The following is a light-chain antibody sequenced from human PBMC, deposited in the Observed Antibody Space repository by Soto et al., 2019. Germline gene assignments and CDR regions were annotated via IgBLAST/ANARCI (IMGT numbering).Light chain of an antibody. V-gene: IGKV3-20*01. Sequence: IVLTQSPATLSLSPGERATLSCRASQYITIYLAWYQQKPGQAPRLLIYGASSRATGIPDRFSGSGSGTDFTLTISRLEPEDFAVYYCQQYGSSPPITFAQGTRLEIK. CDR2: GAS. J-gene: IGKJ5*01. CDR3: QQYGSSPPIT. CDR1: QYITIY.